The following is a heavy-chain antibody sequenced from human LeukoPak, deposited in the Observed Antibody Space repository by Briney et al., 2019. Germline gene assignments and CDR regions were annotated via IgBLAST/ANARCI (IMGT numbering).Heavy chain of an antibody. CDR1: GYTFTGYY. J-gene: IGHJ4*02. CDR2: INPNSGGT. Sequence: ASVKVSCKASGYTFTGYYMHWVRQAPGQGLEWMGWINPNSGGTNYAQKFQGRVTMTRDTSISTAYMELSRLRSDDTAVYYCARVPSLQDRLEWLLYGPAEPRYYFDYWGQGTLVTVSS. V-gene: IGHV1-2*02. CDR3: ARVPSLQDRLEWLLYGPAEPRYYFDY. D-gene: IGHD3-3*01.